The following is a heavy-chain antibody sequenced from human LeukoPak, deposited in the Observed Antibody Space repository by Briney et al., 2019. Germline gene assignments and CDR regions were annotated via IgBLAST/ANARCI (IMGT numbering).Heavy chain of an antibody. V-gene: IGHV4-34*01. CDR3: ASSETTDDAFDI. J-gene: IGHJ3*02. Sequence: SETLSLTCAVYGGSFSGYYWSWIRQPPGKGLEWIGEINHGGSTNYNPSLKSRVTISVDTSKNQFSLKLGSVTAADTAVYYCASSETTDDAFDIWGQGTMVTVSS. CDR1: GGSFSGYY. CDR2: INHGGST. D-gene: IGHD1-1*01.